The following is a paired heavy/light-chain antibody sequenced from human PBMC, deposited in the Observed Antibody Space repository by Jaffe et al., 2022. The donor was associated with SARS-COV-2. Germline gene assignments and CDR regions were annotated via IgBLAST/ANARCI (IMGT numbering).Heavy chain of an antibody. J-gene: IGHJ6*02. D-gene: IGHD5-12*01. V-gene: IGHV3-30*18. CDR3: AKDVVAKRYYYYGMDV. CDR2: ISYDGIKT. Sequence: QVQLVESGGGVVQPGRSLRLSCAVSGFIFSNYGMHWVRQTPGKGLEWVALISYDGIKTYYADSVKGRFTISRDNSKNTLNLQVDSLRPEDTAIYYCAKDVVAKRYYYYGMDVWGQGTTVTVSS. CDR1: GFIFSNYG.
Light chain of an antibody. V-gene: IGLV1-44*01. CDR1: SSNLGSNT. J-gene: IGLJ3*02. Sequence: QSVLTQSPSASGTPGQRVTISCSGSSSNLGSNTVNWYQQLPGTAPKLLIYNNDQRPSGVPDRFSGSKSGTSASLAISGLQSEDEADYYCATWDDSFNGRTWVFGGGTKLSVL. CDR2: NND. CDR3: ATWDDSFNGRTWV.